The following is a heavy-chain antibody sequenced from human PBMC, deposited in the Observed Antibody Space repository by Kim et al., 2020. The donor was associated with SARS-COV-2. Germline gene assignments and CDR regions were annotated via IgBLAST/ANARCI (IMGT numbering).Heavy chain of an antibody. D-gene: IGHD5-18*01. V-gene: IGHV4-30-2*01. Sequence: NPTLKSRVTISVDRSKNQFSLKLSSVTAADTAVYYCSRVRDTAMAAYFDYWGQGTLVTVSS. CDR3: SRVRDTAMAAYFDY. J-gene: IGHJ4*02.